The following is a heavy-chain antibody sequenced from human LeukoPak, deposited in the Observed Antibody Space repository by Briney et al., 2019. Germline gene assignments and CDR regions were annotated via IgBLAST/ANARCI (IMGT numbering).Heavy chain of an antibody. D-gene: IGHD2-2*02. Sequence: SETLSLTCTVSGGSINSDVYYWSWIRQPPGKGLEWIGYIYHSGSTYYNPSLKSRVTISVDRSKNQFSLKLSSVTAADTAVYYCARAPYIVVVPAAIGGWFDPWGQGTLVTVSS. CDR3: ARAPYIVVVPAAIGGWFDP. J-gene: IGHJ5*02. CDR1: GGSINSDVYY. CDR2: IYHSGST. V-gene: IGHV4-30-2*01.